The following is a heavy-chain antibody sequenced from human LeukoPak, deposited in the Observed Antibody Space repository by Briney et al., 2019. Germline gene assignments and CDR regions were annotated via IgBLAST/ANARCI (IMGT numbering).Heavy chain of an antibody. CDR1: GGSINYYC. J-gene: IGHJ4*02. Sequence: SETLSLTCTVSGGSINYYCWSWIRQPPGKGLEWIGYIYYSGTTNYNPSLKSRVTISVDTSKNEFSLNLSSVTAADTALYYCARKGGTFGSWGQGILVTVSS. D-gene: IGHD2-15*01. CDR2: IYYSGTT. V-gene: IGHV4-59*08. CDR3: ARKGGTFGS.